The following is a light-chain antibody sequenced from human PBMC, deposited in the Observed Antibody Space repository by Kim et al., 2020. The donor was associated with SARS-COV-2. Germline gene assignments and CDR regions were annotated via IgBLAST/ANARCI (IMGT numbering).Light chain of an antibody. CDR3: QSYDSSLSGWV. CDR2: GNN. J-gene: IGLJ3*02. V-gene: IGLV1-40*01. Sequence: QSVLTQPPSVSGAPGQRVTISCTGNNSNIGAGFDVHWYHQLPGTAPKLLIYGNNNRPSGVPDRFSGSKSGTSASLAITGLQAEDEANYYCQSYDSSLSGWVFGGGTQLTVL. CDR1: NSNIGAGFD.